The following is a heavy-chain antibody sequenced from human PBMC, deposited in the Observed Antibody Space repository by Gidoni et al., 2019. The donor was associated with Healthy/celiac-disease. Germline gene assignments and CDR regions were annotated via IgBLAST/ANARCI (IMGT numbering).Heavy chain of an antibody. CDR1: GYSISSGYY. V-gene: IGHV4-38-2*02. CDR3: ASRYYDSSGYSLMDV. CDR2: IYHSGST. D-gene: IGHD3-22*01. J-gene: IGHJ6*02. Sequence: QVQLQESGTGLVKPSETLSLTCTVSGYSISSGYYWGWIRQPPGKGLEWIGSIYHSGSTYYNPSLKSRVTISVDTSKNQFSLKLSSVTAADTAVYYCASRYYDSSGYSLMDVWGQGTTVTVSS.